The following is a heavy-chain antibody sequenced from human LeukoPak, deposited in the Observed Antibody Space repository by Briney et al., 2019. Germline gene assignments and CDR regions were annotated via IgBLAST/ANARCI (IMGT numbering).Heavy chain of an antibody. CDR1: GYTFTSYA. V-gene: IGHV1-2*02. D-gene: IGHD1-26*01. Sequence: ASVKVSCKASGYTFTSYAMNWVRQAPGQGREWMGWINPNSGGTNYAQKFQGRVTMTRDTSISTAYMELSRLSSDDTAVYYCALSPYSGSYFDYWGQGTLVTVSS. J-gene: IGHJ4*02. CDR2: INPNSGGT. CDR3: ALSPYSGSYFDY.